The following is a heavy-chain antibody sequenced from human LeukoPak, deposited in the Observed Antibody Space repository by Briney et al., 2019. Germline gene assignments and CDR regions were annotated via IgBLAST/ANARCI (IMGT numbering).Heavy chain of an antibody. CDR3: ARDRPSYNWNYVLFDY. D-gene: IGHD1-7*01. CDR2: ISSSGSTI. Sequence: PGRSLRLSCAAPGFTFSDYYMSWIRQAPGKGLEWVSYISSSGSTIYYADSVKGRFTISRDNAKNSLYLQMNSLRAEDTAVYYCARDRPSYNWNYVLFDYWGQGTLVTVSS. V-gene: IGHV3-11*01. J-gene: IGHJ4*02. CDR1: GFTFSDYY.